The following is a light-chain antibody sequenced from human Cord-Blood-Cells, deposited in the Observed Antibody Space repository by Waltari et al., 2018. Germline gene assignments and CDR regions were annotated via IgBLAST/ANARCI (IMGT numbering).Light chain of an antibody. Sequence: QSALTQPAPVYGSPGQSITISCTGTSSDVGSYNIVSCYQQHPGKTPKLMIYEGSKRPSGVSNRFAGSKSGNTASPTISGLQAEDEADYYCCSYAGSSTSVVFGGGTKLTVL. CDR3: CSYAGSSTSVV. V-gene: IGLV2-23*01. CDR2: EGS. CDR1: SSDVGSYNI. J-gene: IGLJ2*01.